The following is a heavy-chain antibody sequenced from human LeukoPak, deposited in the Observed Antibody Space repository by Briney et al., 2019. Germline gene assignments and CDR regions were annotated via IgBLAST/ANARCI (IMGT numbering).Heavy chain of an antibody. CDR3: ARDLEDYNNYGEMGF. V-gene: IGHV3-21*01. D-gene: IGHD4-11*01. CDR1: GFNFNIYV. J-gene: IGHJ4*02. Sequence: GGSLRLSCVASGFNFNIYVMTWVRQAPGKGLEWVSSISTSSSYMYYGDSVKGRFTISRDNAKNSLYLQMSSLRAEDTAVYYCARDLEDYNNYGEMGFWGQGTLVTVSS. CDR2: ISTSSSYM.